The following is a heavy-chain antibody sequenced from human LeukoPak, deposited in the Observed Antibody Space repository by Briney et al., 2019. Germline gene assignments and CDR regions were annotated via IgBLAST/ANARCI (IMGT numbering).Heavy chain of an antibody. D-gene: IGHD6-19*01. J-gene: IGHJ3*02. CDR3: AKEYSSGWYGIYAFDI. CDR2: IIPIFGTA. Sequence: SVKVSCKXSGGTFSSYAISWVRQAPGQGLEWMGGIIPIFGTANYAQKFQGRVTITTDESTSTAYMELSSLRSEDTAVYYCAKEYSSGWYGIYAFDIWGQGTMVTVSS. V-gene: IGHV1-69*05. CDR1: GGTFSSYA.